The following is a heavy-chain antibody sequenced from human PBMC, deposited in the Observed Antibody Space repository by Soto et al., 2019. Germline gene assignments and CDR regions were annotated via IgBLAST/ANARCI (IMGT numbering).Heavy chain of an antibody. V-gene: IGHV4-31*03. Sequence: QVQLQESGPGLVKPSQTLSLTCTVSGGSISSGGYYWSWIRQHPGKGLEWIGYIYYSGSTYYNPSLKRRVTISVDTSKNQFSLKLSSVTAADTAVYYCASAIREYYDSSPKGDWYFDLWGRGTLVTVSS. CDR2: IYYSGST. J-gene: IGHJ2*01. CDR3: ASAIREYYDSSPKGDWYFDL. CDR1: GGSISSGGYY. D-gene: IGHD3-22*01.